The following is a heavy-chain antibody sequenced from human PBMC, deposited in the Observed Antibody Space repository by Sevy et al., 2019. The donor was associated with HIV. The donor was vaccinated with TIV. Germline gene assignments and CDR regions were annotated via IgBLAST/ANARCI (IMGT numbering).Heavy chain of an antibody. Sequence: GGSLRLSCAASGFTFSSYSMNWVRQAPGKGLEWVSSISSSSSYIYYADSVKGRFTISRDNAKNSLYLQMNSLRAEDTAVYYCASGPYYYDSSGYYFGVHYYYYMDVWGKGTTVTVSS. CDR1: GFTFSSYS. CDR3: ASGPYYYDSSGYYFGVHYYYYMDV. D-gene: IGHD3-22*01. J-gene: IGHJ6*03. CDR2: ISSSSSYI. V-gene: IGHV3-21*01.